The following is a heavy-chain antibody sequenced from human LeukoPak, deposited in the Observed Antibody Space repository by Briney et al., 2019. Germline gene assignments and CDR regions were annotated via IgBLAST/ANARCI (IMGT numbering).Heavy chain of an antibody. V-gene: IGHV3-23*01. CDR3: ARVAAGYSVNYFDY. CDR1: GFTFSSSA. J-gene: IGHJ4*02. D-gene: IGHD4-23*01. Sequence: PGGSLRLSCAASGFTFSSSAMSWVRQVPGKGLEWVSGISASGGSTYYADSVRGRFTISRDNAKNSLYLQMNGLRDEDTAVYYCARVAAGYSVNYFDYWGQGTLVTVSS. CDR2: ISASGGST.